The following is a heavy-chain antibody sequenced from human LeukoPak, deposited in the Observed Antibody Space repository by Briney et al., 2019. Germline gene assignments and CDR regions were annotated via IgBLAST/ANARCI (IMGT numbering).Heavy chain of an antibody. Sequence: SETLSLTCAVYGGSFSGYYWSWIRQPPGKGLEWIGEINHSGSTNYNPSLKSRVTISVDTSKNQFSLKLSSVTAADTAVYYCARRPSSTSYFDYWGQGTLVTVSS. D-gene: IGHD2-2*01. CDR2: INHSGST. V-gene: IGHV4-34*01. CDR1: GGSFSGYY. J-gene: IGHJ4*02. CDR3: ARRPSSTSYFDY.